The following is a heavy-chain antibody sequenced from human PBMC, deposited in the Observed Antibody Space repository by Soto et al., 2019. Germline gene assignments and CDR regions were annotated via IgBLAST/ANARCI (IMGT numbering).Heavy chain of an antibody. CDR3: NLYYDFWSGYKFDP. Sequence: LRLSCTASGFTFGDYAMSWFRQAPGKGLEWVGFIRSKAYGGTTEYAASVKGRFTISRDDSKSIAYLQMNSLKTEDTAVYYCNLYYDFWSGYKFDPWGQGTLVTVSS. CDR1: GFTFGDYA. J-gene: IGHJ5*02. V-gene: IGHV3-49*03. D-gene: IGHD3-3*01. CDR2: IRSKAYGGTT.